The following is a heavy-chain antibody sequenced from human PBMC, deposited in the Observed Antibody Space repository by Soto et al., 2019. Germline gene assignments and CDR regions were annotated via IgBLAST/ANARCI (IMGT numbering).Heavy chain of an antibody. CDR2: IIPLLGSS. Sequence: QVQLVQSGAEVKKPGSSVKVSCKASGGSFRSYAFTWVRQAPGQGLEWMGRIIPLLGSSTYAQKFQGRVTITADESTSTASMELRFLRSEDTALYYCARGPVDIVGGFDPWGQGTLVTVSS. V-gene: IGHV1-69*11. CDR3: ARGPVDIVGGFDP. CDR1: GGSFRSYA. D-gene: IGHD5-12*01. J-gene: IGHJ5*02.